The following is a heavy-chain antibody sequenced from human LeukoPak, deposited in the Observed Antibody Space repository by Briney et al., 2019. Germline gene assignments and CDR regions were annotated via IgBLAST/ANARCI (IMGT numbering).Heavy chain of an antibody. D-gene: IGHD3-3*01. CDR2: ISSSSSTI. Sequence: GGSLRLSCAASRFTFSSYAMSWVRQAPGKGLEWGSYISSSSSTIDYADSVKGRFTISRDNAKNSLYLQMNSLRAEDTAVYYCASEGLGYYDFWSGYYSGWGQGTLVTVSS. CDR3: ASEGLGYYDFWSGYYSG. CDR1: RFTFSSYA. V-gene: IGHV3-48*01. J-gene: IGHJ4*02.